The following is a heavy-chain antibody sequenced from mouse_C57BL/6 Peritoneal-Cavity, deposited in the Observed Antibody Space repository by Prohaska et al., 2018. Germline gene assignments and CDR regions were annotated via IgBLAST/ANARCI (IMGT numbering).Heavy chain of an antibody. CDR3: ARSEPYFDY. V-gene: IGHV1-22*01. J-gene: IGHJ2*01. D-gene: IGHD6-1*01. CDR2: INPNNGGT. Sequence: HGKSLEWIGYINPNNGGTSYNQKFKGKATLTVNKSFSTAYMELRSLTSEDSAVYYCARSEPYFDYWGQGTTLTVSS.